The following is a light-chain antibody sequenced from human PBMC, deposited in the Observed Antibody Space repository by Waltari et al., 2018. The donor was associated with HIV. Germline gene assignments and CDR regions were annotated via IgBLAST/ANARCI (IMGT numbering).Light chain of an antibody. CDR3: CTYSGTGVV. CDR2: EVI. Sequence: QSALTQPASVSGSPGQSITISCTGTSSDVGADILVSWYQKYPGKAPKLMIFEVIKRPSGVSDRFSGSRSGNTASLTISGLQTEDEGDYYCCTYSGTGVVFGGGTKVTVL. V-gene: IGLV2-23*02. CDR1: SSDVGADIL. J-gene: IGLJ2*01.